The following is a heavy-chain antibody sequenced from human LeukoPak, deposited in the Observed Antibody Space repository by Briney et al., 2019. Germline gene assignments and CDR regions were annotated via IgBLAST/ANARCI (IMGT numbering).Heavy chain of an antibody. CDR3: AKDAEMYYYDRSGYCDY. CDR1: GFTFYDYA. D-gene: IGHD3-22*01. CDR2: ITWNSGTI. J-gene: IGHJ4*02. Sequence: GGSLRLSCAASGFTFYDYAMHWGRQAPGKGLGWVSGITWNSGTIAYADSVRGRFTISRDNAKNSLYLQMNSLRAEDTALYYCAKDAEMYYYDRSGYCDYWGQGTLVTVSS. V-gene: IGHV3-9*01.